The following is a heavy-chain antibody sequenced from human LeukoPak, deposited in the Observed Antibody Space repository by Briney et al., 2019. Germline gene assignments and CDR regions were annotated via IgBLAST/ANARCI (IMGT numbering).Heavy chain of an antibody. J-gene: IGHJ6*02. Sequence: GRSLRLSCAASGFTFSSYGMHWVRQAPGKGLEWVAVISYDGSNKYYADSVKGRFTISRDNSKNTLYLQMNSLRAEDTAVYYCAKDDYYYYGMDVWGQGTTVTVS. V-gene: IGHV3-30*18. CDR1: GFTFSSYG. CDR3: AKDDYYYYGMDV. CDR2: ISYDGSNK.